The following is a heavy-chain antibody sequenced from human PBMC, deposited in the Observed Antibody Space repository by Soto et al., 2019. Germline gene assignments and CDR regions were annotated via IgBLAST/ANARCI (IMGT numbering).Heavy chain of an antibody. Sequence: PSETLSLTCTVSGGSISSSSYYWGWIRQPPGKGLEWIGSIFYSGSTYYNPPLKSRVTISVDTSKNQFSLKLTSVTAADTAVYYCARDLGDSSSWYYFDYWGQGTLVTVSS. D-gene: IGHD6-13*01. V-gene: IGHV4-39*02. CDR1: GGSISSSSYY. J-gene: IGHJ4*02. CDR2: IFYSGST. CDR3: ARDLGDSSSWYYFDY.